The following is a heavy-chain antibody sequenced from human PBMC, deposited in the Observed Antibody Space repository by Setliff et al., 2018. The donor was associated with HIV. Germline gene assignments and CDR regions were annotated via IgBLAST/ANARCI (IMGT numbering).Heavy chain of an antibody. CDR2: INHSGST. CDR3: ARVGYNDDSGYPYNWFDP. CDR1: GGSFSGYY. J-gene: IGHJ5*02. Sequence: SETLSLTCAVYGGSFSGYYWSWIRQPPGKGLEWIGEINHSGSTKNNPSLRSRISMAVDTSKNQVSLKLSSVTAADTAVYYCARVGYNDDSGYPYNWFDPWGQGTLVTVSS. V-gene: IGHV4-34*10. D-gene: IGHD3-22*01.